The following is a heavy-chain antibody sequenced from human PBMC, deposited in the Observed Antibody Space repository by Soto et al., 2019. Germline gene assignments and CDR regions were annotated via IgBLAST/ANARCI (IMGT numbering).Heavy chain of an antibody. CDR3: AKVRVGLSYYRDYAMDL. V-gene: IGHV3-30*18. CDR1: RLICSSFG. J-gene: IGHJ6*02. CDR2: ISYDGSNE. D-gene: IGHD1-26*01. Sequence: QVQLVESGGGVVQPWKSLRLSCAASRLICSSFGMHWVRQAPGKGLEWVAFISYDGSNEYYADSVKGRFTISRDNSKHTVYLQMSSLRTEDTAVYYCAKVRVGLSYYRDYAMDLCGQGTRVTVSS.